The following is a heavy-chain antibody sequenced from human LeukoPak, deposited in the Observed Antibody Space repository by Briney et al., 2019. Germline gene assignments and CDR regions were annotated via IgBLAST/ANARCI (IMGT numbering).Heavy chain of an antibody. J-gene: IGHJ4*02. Sequence: SETLSLTCTVSGGSISSYYWSWIRQPPGKGLEWIRDIYYSGSTNYNPSLKSRVTISVDTSKNQFSLKLSSVTAADTAVYYCARAEKKTYYYDSSGYYYSYWGQGTLVTVSS. D-gene: IGHD3-22*01. V-gene: IGHV4-59*01. CDR3: ARAEKKTYYYDSSGYYYSY. CDR1: GGSISSYY. CDR2: IYYSGST.